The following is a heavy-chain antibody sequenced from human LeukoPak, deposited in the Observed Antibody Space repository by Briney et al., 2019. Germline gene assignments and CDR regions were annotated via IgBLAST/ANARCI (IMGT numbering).Heavy chain of an antibody. CDR2: IDHSGTT. CDR1: GGSFNAYY. V-gene: IGHV4-34*01. CDR3: ARGIGFMVADY. J-gene: IGHJ4*02. Sequence: SETLSLTCAVYGGSFNAYYWSWLRQPPGKGLEWIGDIDHSGTTNYNPSLKSRVTISIDTSKNQFSLKLSSVTAADTAVYYCARGIGFMVADYWGQGTLVTVSS. D-gene: IGHD3-10*01.